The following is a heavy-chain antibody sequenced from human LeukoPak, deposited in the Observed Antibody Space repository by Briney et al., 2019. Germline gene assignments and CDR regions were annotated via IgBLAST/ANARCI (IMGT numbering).Heavy chain of an antibody. J-gene: IGHJ6*02. D-gene: IGHD3-10*01. CDR2: ISSSGSII. CDR1: GFTFSSYE. V-gene: IGHV3-48*03. Sequence: GGSLRLSCAASGFTFSSYEMNWVRQAPGKGLEWVSYISSSGSIIYYADSVKGRFTISRDNAKNSLYLQMNSLRAEDTAVYYCARPGYYNVMDVWGQGTTVTVSS. CDR3: ARPGYYNVMDV.